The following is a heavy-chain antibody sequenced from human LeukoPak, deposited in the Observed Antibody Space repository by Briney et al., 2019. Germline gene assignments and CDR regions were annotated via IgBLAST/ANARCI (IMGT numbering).Heavy chain of an antibody. CDR2: INHSGST. CDR1: GGSFSGHY. Sequence: SETLSPTCAVYGGSFSGHYWGWIRQPPGKGLEWSGEINHSGSTNYNPFLKSRVTISVDTSKNQFSLKLSSVTAADTAVYYCAFWSGSYDSWGQGTLVTVSS. J-gene: IGHJ4*02. D-gene: IGHD1-26*01. CDR3: AFWSGSYDS. V-gene: IGHV4-34*01.